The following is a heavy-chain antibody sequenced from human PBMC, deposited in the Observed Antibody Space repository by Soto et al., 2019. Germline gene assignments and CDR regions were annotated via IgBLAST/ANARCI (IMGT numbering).Heavy chain of an antibody. CDR1: GYTFTSYD. CDR3: ARRGYSSSWYSYYYYGMDV. Sequence: QVQLVQSGAEVKKPGASVKVSCKASGYTFTSYDINWVRQATGQGLEWMGWMNPNSGNTGYAQKFQGRVTMTRNTSISTAYMEVSSLRSEDTAVYYCARRGYSSSWYSYYYYGMDVWGQGTTVTVSS. CDR2: MNPNSGNT. D-gene: IGHD6-13*01. V-gene: IGHV1-8*01. J-gene: IGHJ6*02.